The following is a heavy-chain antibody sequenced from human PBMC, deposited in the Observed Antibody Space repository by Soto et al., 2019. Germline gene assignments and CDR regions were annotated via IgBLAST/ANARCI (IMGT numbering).Heavy chain of an antibody. CDR3: ARDKTTVTYYYYYGMDV. V-gene: IGHV3-48*02. CDR1: GFTFSSYS. CDR2: ISSSSSTI. D-gene: IGHD4-4*01. J-gene: IGHJ6*02. Sequence: GGSLRLSCAASGFTFSSYSMNWVRQAPGKGLEWVSYISSSSSTIYYADSVKGRFTISRDNAKNSLYLQMNSLRDEDTAVYYCARDKTTVTYYYYYGMDVWGQGTTVTVSS.